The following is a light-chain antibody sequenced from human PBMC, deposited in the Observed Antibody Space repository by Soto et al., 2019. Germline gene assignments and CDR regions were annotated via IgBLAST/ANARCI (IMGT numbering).Light chain of an antibody. Sequence: EIVLTQTPSTLSVSPVQRATLSCRAGQGVSNNYLAWYQQKPVQAPRLLIYGASNRATGIPDRFSSSRSGTGCAGTVCSGAPEESAVYLWQQYGSSQAVGQGTKVDIK. J-gene: IGKJ1*01. CDR2: GAS. V-gene: IGKV3-20*01. CDR3: QQYGSSQA. CDR1: QGVSNNY.